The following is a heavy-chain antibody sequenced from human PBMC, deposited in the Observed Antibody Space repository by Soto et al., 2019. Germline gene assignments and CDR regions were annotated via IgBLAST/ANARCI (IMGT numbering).Heavy chain of an antibody. D-gene: IGHD4-17*01. CDR1: GCSISSGGYY. CDR3: ARDKTDYGDYVEWYFDL. V-gene: IGHV4-31*03. CDR2: IYYSGST. J-gene: IGHJ2*01. Sequence: PSETLSLTCTVSGCSISSGGYYWSWIRQHPGKGLEWIGYIYYSGSTYYNPSLKSRVTISVDTSKNQFSLKLSSVTAADTAVYYCARDKTDYGDYVEWYFDLWGRGTLVTVSS.